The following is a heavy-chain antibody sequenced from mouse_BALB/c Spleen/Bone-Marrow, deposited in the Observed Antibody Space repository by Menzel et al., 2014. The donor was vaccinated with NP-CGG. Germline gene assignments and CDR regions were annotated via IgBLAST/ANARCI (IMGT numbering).Heavy chain of an antibody. V-gene: IGHV1S127*01. D-gene: IGHD2-14*01. Sequence: VQLQQSGPELVRPGASVKMSCKASGYTFTSYWMHWVKQRPGQGLEWIGMIDPSDSETRLNQKFKDKATLNVDKSSNTAYMQLSSLTSEDSAVYYCARNYRYPRPYAMDYWGQGTSVTVSS. CDR2: IDPSDSET. CDR3: ARNYRYPRPYAMDY. J-gene: IGHJ4*01. CDR1: GYTFTSYW.